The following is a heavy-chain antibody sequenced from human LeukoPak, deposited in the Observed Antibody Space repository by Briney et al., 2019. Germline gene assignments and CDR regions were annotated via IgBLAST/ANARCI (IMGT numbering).Heavy chain of an antibody. CDR1: GYTFTGYY. V-gene: IGHV1-2*06. CDR2: INPNSGGT. CDR3: ARQQSGRQLWPHYGMDV. Sequence: ASVTVSCKASGYTFTGYYMHWVRQAPGQGLEWMGRINPNSGGTNYAQKFQGRVTMTRDTSISTAYMELSRLRSDDTAVYYCARQQSGRQLWPHYGMDVWGQGTTVTVSS. J-gene: IGHJ6*02. D-gene: IGHD5-18*01.